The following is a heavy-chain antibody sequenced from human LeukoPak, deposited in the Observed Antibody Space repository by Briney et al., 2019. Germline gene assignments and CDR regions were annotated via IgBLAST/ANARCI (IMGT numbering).Heavy chain of an antibody. CDR1: GFTFSSYS. D-gene: IGHD3-3*01. CDR2: ISSSGNTK. J-gene: IGHJ3*02. Sequence: GGSLRLSCAASGFTFSSYSMNWIRQAPGKGLEWVSYISSSGNTKYYADSVKGRFTISRDNSKNTLYLQMNSLRAEDTAVYYCAKDRPDFWSGDAFDIWGQGTMVTVSS. V-gene: IGHV3-48*01. CDR3: AKDRPDFWSGDAFDI.